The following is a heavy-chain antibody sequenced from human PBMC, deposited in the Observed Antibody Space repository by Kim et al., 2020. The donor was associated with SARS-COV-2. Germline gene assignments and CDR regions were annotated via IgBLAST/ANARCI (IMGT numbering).Heavy chain of an antibody. D-gene: IGHD6-6*01. J-gene: IGHJ6*02. CDR2: IYTSGST. Sequence: SETLSLTCTVSGGSISSYYWSWIRQPAGKGLEWIGRIYTSGSTNYNPSLKSRVTMSVDTSKNQFSLKLSSVTAADTAVYYCARSYSSSSVVMFSVDYYGMDVWGQGTTVTVSS. CDR1: GGSISSYY. V-gene: IGHV4-4*07. CDR3: ARSYSSSSVVMFSVDYYGMDV.